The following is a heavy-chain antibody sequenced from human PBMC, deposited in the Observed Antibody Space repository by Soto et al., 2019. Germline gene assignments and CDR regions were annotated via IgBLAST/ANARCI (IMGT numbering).Heavy chain of an antibody. CDR1: GFSLSKFW. J-gene: IGHJ4*02. D-gene: IGHD3-3*01. V-gene: IGHV3-7*01. Sequence: GGSLRLSCGASGFSLSKFWMTWVRQAPGKGLEWVANIKEDGSQQYYGDSVKGRFAISRDNSRDSLYLQMNSLRADDTAVYYCARDITRPRTYDAMTGIFDFWGQGTLVTVSS. CDR3: ARDITRPRTYDAMTGIFDF. CDR2: IKEDGSQQ.